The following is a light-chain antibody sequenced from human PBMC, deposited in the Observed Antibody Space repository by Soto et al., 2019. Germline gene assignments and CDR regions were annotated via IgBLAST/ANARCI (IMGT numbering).Light chain of an antibody. J-gene: IGLJ2*01. CDR1: RSNIGSNT. CDR2: SNN. Sequence: QSVLTQPPSASGTPGQRVTISCSGSRSNIGSNTVNWYQQVRGTAPKVLIYSNNQRPSGVPDRFSGSKSGSSGSLAISRVEAGDEADYYCHVWDGDSEHVVFGGGTKLTVL. V-gene: IGLV1-44*01. CDR3: HVWDGDSEHVV.